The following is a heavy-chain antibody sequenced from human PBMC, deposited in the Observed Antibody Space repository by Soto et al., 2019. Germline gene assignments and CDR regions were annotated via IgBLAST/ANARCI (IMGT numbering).Heavy chain of an antibody. V-gene: IGHV4-30-4*01. CDR1: TGSMTNGDYY. D-gene: IGHD3-22*01. CDR3: ARDLPTMIIDS. J-gene: IGHJ5*01. CDR2: IHHSGTT. Sequence: SETLSLTCTVSTGSMTNGDYYWSWIRLPPGKGLEWIGNIHHSGTTYSNPSLRSRLAISVDPPNNQFSLKLRSVTAADTAVYFCARDLPTMIIDSWGQGXLVTVSS.